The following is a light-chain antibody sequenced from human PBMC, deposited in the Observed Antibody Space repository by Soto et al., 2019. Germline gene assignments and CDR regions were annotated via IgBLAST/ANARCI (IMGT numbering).Light chain of an antibody. CDR1: QSVSSW. CDR3: QQYQSYSRT. J-gene: IGKJ1*01. V-gene: IGKV1-5*01. CDR2: DAS. Sequence: DIHMTQSPSILSASVGDRVTTTCRASQSVSSWLAWYQQRPGQAPKLLIYDASSLESGVPSRFSGSGSGTEFTLTISSLKPDDFATYYCQQYQSYSRTFGQGTKVDIK.